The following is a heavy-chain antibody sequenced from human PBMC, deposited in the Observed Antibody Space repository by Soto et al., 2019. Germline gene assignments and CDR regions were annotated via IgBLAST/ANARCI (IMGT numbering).Heavy chain of an antibody. CDR2: INHSGST. V-gene: IGHV4-34*01. Sequence: SETLSLTCAVYGGSFSGYYWSWIRQPPGKGLEWIGEINHSGSTNYNPSLKSRVTISVDTSKNRFSLKLSSVTAADTAVYYCARLIGGYSYGYGIRDYWGQGTLVTVSS. D-gene: IGHD5-18*01. J-gene: IGHJ4*02. CDR3: ARLIGGYSYGYGIRDY. CDR1: GGSFSGYY.